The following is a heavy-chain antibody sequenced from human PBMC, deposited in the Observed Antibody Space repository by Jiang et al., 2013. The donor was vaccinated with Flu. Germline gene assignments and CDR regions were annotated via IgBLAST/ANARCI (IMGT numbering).Heavy chain of an antibody. CDR2: IYPGDSDT. CDR3: AILVAGQYGMDV. CDR1: GYTFTNSW. Sequence: QLVESGAEVKKPGESLRISCKTSGYTFTNSWIGWVRQMPGKGLEWMGLIYPGDSDTKYSPSFQGQVTVSADKSITTAYLQWSSLKASDTAMYYCAILVAGQYGMDVWGQGTTVTVSS. J-gene: IGHJ6*02. D-gene: IGHD6-19*01. V-gene: IGHV5-51*03.